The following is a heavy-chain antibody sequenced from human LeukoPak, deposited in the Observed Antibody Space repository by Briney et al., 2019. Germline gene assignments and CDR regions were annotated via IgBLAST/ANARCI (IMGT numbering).Heavy chain of an antibody. D-gene: IGHD3-10*01. CDR1: GFTFSSYG. J-gene: IGHJ4*02. Sequence: GGSLRLSCAASGFTFSSYGMHWVRQAPGKGLEWVAVISYDGSNKYYADSVKGRFTISRDNSKNTLYLQMNSLRAEDTAVYYCAKEWATMVRGVIWAFDYWGQGTLVTVSS. CDR3: AKEWATMVRGVIWAFDY. V-gene: IGHV3-30*18. CDR2: ISYDGSNK.